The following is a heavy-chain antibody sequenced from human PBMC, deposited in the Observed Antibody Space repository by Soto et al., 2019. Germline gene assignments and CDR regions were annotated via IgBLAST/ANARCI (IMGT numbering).Heavy chain of an antibody. D-gene: IGHD3-3*01. J-gene: IGHJ5*02. V-gene: IGHV4-30-4*01. CDR3: ARVNSDFWSGYYSEGVRWFDP. CDR1: GGSISSGDYY. Sequence: TLSLTCALSGGSISSGDYYWSWIRQPPGKGLEWIGYIYYSGSTYYNPSLKSRVTISVDTSKNQFSLKLSSVTAADTAVYYCARVNSDFWSGYYSEGVRWFDPWGRGTLVTVSS. CDR2: IYYSGST.